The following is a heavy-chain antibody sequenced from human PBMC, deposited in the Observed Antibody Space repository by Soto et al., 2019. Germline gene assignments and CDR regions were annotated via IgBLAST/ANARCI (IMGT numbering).Heavy chain of an antibody. Sequence: SETLSLTCTVSGGSISIYYWSWIRQPPGEGLEWIGYIYYSGSTNYNPSLKSRVTISVDTSKNQFSLKLRSVTAADTAVYYCARLVPYSSGGSCYGKYYFDYWGQGTLVTV. CDR1: GGSISIYY. CDR2: IYYSGST. D-gene: IGHD2-15*01. J-gene: IGHJ4*02. V-gene: IGHV4-59*08. CDR3: ARLVPYSSGGSCYGKYYFDY.